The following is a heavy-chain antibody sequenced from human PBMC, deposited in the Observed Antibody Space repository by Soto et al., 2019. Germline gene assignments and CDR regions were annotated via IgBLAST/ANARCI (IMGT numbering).Heavy chain of an antibody. D-gene: IGHD4-17*01. J-gene: IGHJ5*02. CDR1: GGTFSSYA. CDR3: ARAHPTVVTPKPPYNWFDP. Sequence: QVPLVQSGAEVKKPGSSVKVSCKASGGTFSSYAISWVRQAPGQGLEWMGGIIPIFGTANYAQTFQGRVTITADESTSTAYMELSSLRTEDTAVYYCARAHPTVVTPKPPYNWFDPWGQGTLVTVSS. V-gene: IGHV1-69*01. CDR2: IIPIFGTA.